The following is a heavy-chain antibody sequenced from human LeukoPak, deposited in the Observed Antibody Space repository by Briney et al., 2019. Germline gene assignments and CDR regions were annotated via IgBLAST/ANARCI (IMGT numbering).Heavy chain of an antibody. CDR3: ARARYNWNPFDY. CDR2: INSDGSST. Sequence: GGSLRLSCAASGFTFSSYWMHRVRQAPGKGLVWVSRINSDGSSTSYADSVKGRFTISRDNAKNTLYLQMNSLRAEDTAVYYCARARYNWNPFDYWGQGTLVTVSS. D-gene: IGHD1-20*01. V-gene: IGHV3-74*01. J-gene: IGHJ4*02. CDR1: GFTFSSYW.